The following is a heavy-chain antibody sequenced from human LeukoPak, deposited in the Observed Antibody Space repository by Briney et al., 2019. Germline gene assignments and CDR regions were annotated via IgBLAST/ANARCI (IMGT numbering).Heavy chain of an antibody. CDR3: ARGPWDVVVPAAIGYFDY. CDR1: GGSFSGYY. D-gene: IGHD2-2*02. Sequence: PSETLSLTCAVYGGSFSGYYWSWIRQPPGKGLEWIGENNHSGSTNYNPSLKSRVTISVDTSKNQFSLKLSSVTAADTAVYYCARGPWDVVVPAAIGYFDYWGQGTLVTVSS. V-gene: IGHV4-34*01. J-gene: IGHJ4*02. CDR2: NNHSGST.